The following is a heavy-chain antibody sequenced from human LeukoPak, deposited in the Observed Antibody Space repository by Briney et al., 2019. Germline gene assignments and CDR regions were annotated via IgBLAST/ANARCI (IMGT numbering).Heavy chain of an antibody. V-gene: IGHV3-21*01. CDR2: ISTSSTYI. CDR3: ARGKVAGTVDF. J-gene: IGHJ4*02. D-gene: IGHD6-19*01. Sequence: GGSLRLSCSASGFSFSSYNMGWVRQAPGKGLEWVSSISTSSTYIYYADSVKGRFTVSRDNAKNSLYLQMSSLRAEDTAIYYCARGKVAGTVDFWGRGTLVTVSS. CDR1: GFSFSSYN.